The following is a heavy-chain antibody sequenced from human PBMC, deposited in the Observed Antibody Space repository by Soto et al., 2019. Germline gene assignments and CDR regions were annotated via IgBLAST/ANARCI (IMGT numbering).Heavy chain of an antibody. J-gene: IGHJ6*02. V-gene: IGHV3-30*03. CDR2: ISYDSTKT. D-gene: IGHD1-26*01. CDR1: GFIFNSYG. Sequence: VQLVESGGGLVKPGGSLRLSCAASGFIFNSYGMHWVRQGPGNGLEWVAFISYDSTKTYYADSVKGRFTISRDNSNSALYVQMNSLTGEDTAVYYCARTRSAWSDFHYYSLDVWGQGTTVTVSS. CDR3: ARTRSAWSDFHYYSLDV.